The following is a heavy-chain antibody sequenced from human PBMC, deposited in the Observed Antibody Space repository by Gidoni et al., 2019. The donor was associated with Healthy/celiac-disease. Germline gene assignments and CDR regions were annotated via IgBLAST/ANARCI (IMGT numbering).Heavy chain of an antibody. J-gene: IGHJ5*02. CDR1: VGSISSCGYY. CDR3: AREQQLATEDRFDP. V-gene: IGHV4-31*03. CDR2: IYYSGST. D-gene: IGHD6-13*01. Sequence: QVQLQESGPGLVKPSQTLSLTCTVSVGSISSCGYYWSWIRQHPGKGLEWIGYIYYSGSTYYNPSLKSRVTISVDTSKNQFSLKLSSVTAADTAVYYCAREQQLATEDRFDPWGQGTLVTVSS.